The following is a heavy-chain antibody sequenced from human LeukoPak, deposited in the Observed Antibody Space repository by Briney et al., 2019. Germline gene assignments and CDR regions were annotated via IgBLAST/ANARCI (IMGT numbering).Heavy chain of an antibody. V-gene: IGHV3-49*03. Sequence: GRSLRLSCTASGFSFGDDAWSWFRQAPGRGLEFVSFIRKKGYGETTDYAASVRGRFTISRDDAKRNAYLQMTSLEIEDTALYYCSRGLHDYGDSNYYFDQWGRGTQVTVSS. D-gene: IGHD4-17*01. CDR2: IRKKGYGETT. CDR3: SRGLHDYGDSNYYFDQ. CDR1: GFSFGDDA. J-gene: IGHJ4*02.